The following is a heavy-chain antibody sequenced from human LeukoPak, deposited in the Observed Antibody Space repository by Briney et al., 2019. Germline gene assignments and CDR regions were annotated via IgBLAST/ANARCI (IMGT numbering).Heavy chain of an antibody. J-gene: IGHJ6*03. CDR2: IRFDGSNK. Sequence: GGSLRLSCAASGFTFSTYGMHWVRQAPGKGLEWVAFIRFDGSNKYYADSVKGRFTLSRDNSKNTLYLQMNSLRAEDTAVYHGVKDRGYGSTGGFYYMDVWGKGTTVTVSS. V-gene: IGHV3-30*02. D-gene: IGHD2-2*01. CDR1: GFTFSTYG. CDR3: VKDRGYGSTGGFYYMDV.